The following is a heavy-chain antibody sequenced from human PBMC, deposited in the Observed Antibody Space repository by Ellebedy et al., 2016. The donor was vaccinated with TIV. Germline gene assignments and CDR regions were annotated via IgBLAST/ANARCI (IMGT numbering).Heavy chain of an antibody. D-gene: IGHD3-9*01. CDR1: GYTFTGYY. V-gene: IGHV1-2*02. J-gene: IGHJ6*02. Sequence: ASVKVSCKASGYTFTGYYMHWVRQAPGQGLEWMGWINPNSGGTNYAQKFQGRVTMTRDTSISTAYMELSRLRSDDTAVYYCARAPGDPLTGYMPHYYGMDVWGQGTTVTVSS. CDR3: ARAPGDPLTGYMPHYYGMDV. CDR2: INPNSGGT.